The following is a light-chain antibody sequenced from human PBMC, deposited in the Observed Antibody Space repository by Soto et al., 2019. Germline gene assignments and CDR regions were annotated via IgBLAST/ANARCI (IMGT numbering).Light chain of an antibody. Sequence: EIVLTQSPGTLSLSPGERATLSCRASQSVSSSYLAWYQQKPGQAPRLLIYGASSRATGIPDRFSGSGSGTDFTLTISRLEPEDFATYYCQQLNSYLSFTFGPGTKVDIK. CDR3: QQLNSYLSFT. CDR1: QSVSSSY. J-gene: IGKJ3*01. CDR2: GAS. V-gene: IGKV3-20*01.